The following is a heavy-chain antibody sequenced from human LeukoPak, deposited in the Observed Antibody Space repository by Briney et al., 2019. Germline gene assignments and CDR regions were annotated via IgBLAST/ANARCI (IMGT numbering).Heavy chain of an antibody. J-gene: IGHJ4*02. D-gene: IGHD2-2*01. CDR2: IKSKTDGGTT. CDR1: GFTFSNAW. Sequence: GGSLRLSCAASGFTFSNAWMSWVRQAPGKGLEWVGRIKSKTDGGTTDYAAPVKGRFTISRDDSKNTLYLQMNSLKTKDTAVYYCTTPEGSVYCSSTSCYNFDYWGQGTLVTVSS. V-gene: IGHV3-15*01. CDR3: TTPEGSVYCSSTSCYNFDY.